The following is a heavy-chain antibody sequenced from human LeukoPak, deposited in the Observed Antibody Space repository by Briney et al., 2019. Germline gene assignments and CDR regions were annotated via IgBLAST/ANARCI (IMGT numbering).Heavy chain of an antibody. CDR2: IWYDGSNK. CDR1: GFNFSSYG. V-gene: IGHV3-33*01. J-gene: IGHJ4*02. CDR3: ARDNALSHFDY. Sequence: GGSLRLSCAASGFNFSSYGMHWVRQAPGKGLEWVAVIWYDGSNKYYADSVKGRFTISRDNSKNTLYLQMNSLRAEDTAVYYCARDNALSHFDYWGQGTLVTVSS.